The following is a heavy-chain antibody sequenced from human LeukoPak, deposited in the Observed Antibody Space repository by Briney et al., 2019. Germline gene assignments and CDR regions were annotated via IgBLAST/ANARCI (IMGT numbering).Heavy chain of an antibody. CDR1: GGSFSGYY. Sequence: PSETLSLTCAVYGGSFSGYYWSWIRQPPGKGLEWIGEINHSGSTNYNPSLKSRVTISVDTSKNQFSLKLTSVTAADTAVYYCARQTGSGLFILPGGQGTLVTVSS. CDR2: INHSGST. J-gene: IGHJ4*02. V-gene: IGHV4-34*01. CDR3: ARQTGSGLFILP. D-gene: IGHD3/OR15-3a*01.